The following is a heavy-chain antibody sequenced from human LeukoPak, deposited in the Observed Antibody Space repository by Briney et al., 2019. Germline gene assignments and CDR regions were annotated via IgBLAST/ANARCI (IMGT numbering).Heavy chain of an antibody. CDR2: IYTSGST. D-gene: IGHD1-26*01. CDR1: GGSMTNYY. J-gene: IGHJ4*02. CDR3: ARDGRYSGSYFFDY. V-gene: IGHV4-4*07. Sequence: NTSETLSLTCAVSGGSMTNYYWSWIRQPAGKGLEWIGRIYTSGSTNFNPYLKSRVTMSVDTSKNQFSLKLSSVTAADTAVYYCARDGRYSGSYFFDYWGQGTLVTVSS.